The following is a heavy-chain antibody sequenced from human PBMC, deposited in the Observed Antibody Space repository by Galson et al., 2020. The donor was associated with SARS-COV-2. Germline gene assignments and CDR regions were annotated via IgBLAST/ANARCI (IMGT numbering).Heavy chain of an antibody. Sequence: GESLKISCAASGFTFDDYTMHWVRQAPGKGLEWVSLISWDGGSTYYADSVKGRFTISRDNSKNSLYLQMNSLRTEDTALYYCAKDIGGSSSFHYFDYWGQGTLVTVSS. CDR3: AKDIGGSSSFHYFDY. D-gene: IGHD1-26*01. CDR1: GFTFDDYT. CDR2: ISWDGGST. V-gene: IGHV3-43*01. J-gene: IGHJ4*02.